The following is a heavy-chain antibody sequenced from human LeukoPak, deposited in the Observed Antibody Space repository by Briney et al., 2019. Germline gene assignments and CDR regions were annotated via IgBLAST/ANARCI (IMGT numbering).Heavy chain of an antibody. Sequence: SVKVSCKASGGSFSNYAIIWVRQAPGQGLEWMGGIIPFFGTTNCSQKFQGRVTMTADESTSTAYMELNSLKSEDTAVYCCARDLGDCTTTTCYGDYYYAMDVWGSGTTVTVSS. V-gene: IGHV1-69*01. CDR1: GGSFSNYA. CDR3: ARDLGDCTTTTCYGDYYYAMDV. CDR2: IIPFFGTT. D-gene: IGHD2-2*01. J-gene: IGHJ6*04.